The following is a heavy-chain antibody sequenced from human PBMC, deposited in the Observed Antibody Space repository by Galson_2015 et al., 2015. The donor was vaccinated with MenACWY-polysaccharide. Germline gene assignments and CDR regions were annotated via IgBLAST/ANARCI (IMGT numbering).Heavy chain of an antibody. V-gene: IGHV3-74*01. CDR1: GLTFSSDW. CDR2: INSDGTSK. D-gene: IGHD3-16*01. Sequence: SLRLSCAASGLTFSSDWMHWVRQAPGKGLVWISRINSDGTSKTYADSVKGRFTISRDNAKNTLYLQMNSLRAEDTAVYYCARDPLWDRTVGFDYWGQGTLVTVSS. J-gene: IGHJ4*02. CDR3: ARDPLWDRTVGFDY.